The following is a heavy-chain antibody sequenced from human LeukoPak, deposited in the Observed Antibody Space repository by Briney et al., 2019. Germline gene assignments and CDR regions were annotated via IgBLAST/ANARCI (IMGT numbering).Heavy chain of an antibody. J-gene: IGHJ6*02. Sequence: SLRLSCTASGFIFDDYAMNWVRQAPGKGLEWVSGISWNSGNIGYADSVKGRFTISRDNAKNSLYLEMNSLRTEDTALYYCAKTPKTYYYYYGMDVWGQGTTVTVSS. CDR3: AKTPKTYYYYYGMDV. CDR2: ISWNSGNI. V-gene: IGHV3-9*01. CDR1: GFIFDDYA.